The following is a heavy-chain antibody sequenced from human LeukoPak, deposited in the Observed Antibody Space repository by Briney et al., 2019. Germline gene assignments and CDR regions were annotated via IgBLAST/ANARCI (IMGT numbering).Heavy chain of an antibody. D-gene: IGHD4-11*01. V-gene: IGHV3-23*01. CDR1: GFTFSNYA. Sequence: GGSLRLSCAASGFTFSNYAMNWVRQAPGKGLEWVSSINNSGGRTYYADSVKGRFTISRDNSKNTLYLQMNSLRAEDTAVYYCANPPTVTSSDYWGQGTLVTVSS. CDR3: ANPPTVTSSDY. CDR2: INNSGGRT. J-gene: IGHJ4*02.